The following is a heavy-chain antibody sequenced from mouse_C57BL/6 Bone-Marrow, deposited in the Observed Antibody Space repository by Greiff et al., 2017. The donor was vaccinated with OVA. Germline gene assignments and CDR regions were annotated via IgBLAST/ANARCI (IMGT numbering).Heavy chain of an antibody. CDR2: INPNNGGT. V-gene: IGHV1-18*01. CDR3: ARRRCLYYYAMDY. J-gene: IGHJ4*01. Sequence: DVKLQESGPELVKPGASVKIPCKASGYTFTDYNMDWVKQSHGKSLEWIGDINPNNGGTIYNQKFKGKATLTVDKSSSTAYMELRSLTSEDTAVYYCARRRCLYYYAMDYWGQGTSVTVSS. CDR1: GYTFTDYN.